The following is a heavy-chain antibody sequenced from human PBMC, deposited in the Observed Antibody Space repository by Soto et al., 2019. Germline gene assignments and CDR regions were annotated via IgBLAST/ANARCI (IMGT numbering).Heavy chain of an antibody. D-gene: IGHD3-9*01. Sequence: QVQLVQSGAEVKKPGASVKVSCKASGYTFTSYGISWVRQAPGQGLEWMGWISAYNGNTNYAQKLQGRVTMTTDTSTRTAYMELRSMRSDDTAVYYCARTEYFDYSYYGMDVGGQGTTVTGSS. CDR3: ARTEYFDYSYYGMDV. CDR2: ISAYNGNT. CDR1: GYTFTSYG. V-gene: IGHV1-18*04. J-gene: IGHJ6*02.